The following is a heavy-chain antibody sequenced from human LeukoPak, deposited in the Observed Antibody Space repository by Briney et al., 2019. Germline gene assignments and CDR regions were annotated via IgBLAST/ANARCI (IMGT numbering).Heavy chain of an antibody. D-gene: IGHD2-2*01. CDR1: GFTFNSYT. Sequence: PGRSLRLSCAASGFTFNSYTMNWVRQAPGKGLEWVSSISSSSGYIYYADSVKGRFTISRDNAKNSLYLQMNSLRAEDTAVYYCAKAQYCSSASCYVFDYWGQGTLVIVSS. CDR3: AKAQYCSSASCYVFDY. J-gene: IGHJ4*02. CDR2: ISSSSGYI. V-gene: IGHV3-21*01.